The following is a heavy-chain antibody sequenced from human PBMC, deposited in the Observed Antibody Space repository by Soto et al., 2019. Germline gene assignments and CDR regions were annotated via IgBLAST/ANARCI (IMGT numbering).Heavy chain of an antibody. Sequence: PSETLSLTCTVSGGSVSRYYWSWIRQPAGKGLEWVGRIYSSGSFNYNSSLKSRVTMSVDTSKNQFSLKLTSVTAADTAFCYCARGPIYSGHYSMDVWGQGTTVTVSS. CDR3: ARGPIYSGHYSMDV. CDR1: GGSVSRYY. J-gene: IGHJ6*02. V-gene: IGHV4-4*07. CDR2: IYSSGSF. D-gene: IGHD3-10*02.